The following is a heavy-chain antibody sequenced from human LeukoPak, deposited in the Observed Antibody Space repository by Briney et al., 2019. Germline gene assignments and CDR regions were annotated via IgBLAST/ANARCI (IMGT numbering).Heavy chain of an antibody. CDR2: IYYSGST. CDR3: ARQRIKPFDY. Sequence: SETLSLTCTVSGGSISSSSYYWGWIRQPPGKGLEWIGSIYYSGSTYYNPSLKSRVTISVDTSKNQFSLKLSSVTAADTAVYYCARQRIKPFDYWGQRTLVTVSS. D-gene: IGHD1-14*01. J-gene: IGHJ4*02. V-gene: IGHV4-39*01. CDR1: GGSISSSSYY.